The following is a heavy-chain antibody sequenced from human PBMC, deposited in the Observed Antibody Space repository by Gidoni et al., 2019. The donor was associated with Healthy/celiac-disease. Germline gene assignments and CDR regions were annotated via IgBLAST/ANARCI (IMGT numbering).Heavy chain of an antibody. CDR1: GFTFSSYN. J-gene: IGHJ4*02. D-gene: IGHD3-22*01. V-gene: IGHV3-21*01. Sequence: CAASGFTFSSYNMNWFRQAPGKGLEWVSSISSSSRYIYYSDSVKGRFTISRDNAKNSRYLQMNSLRAEDTAVYYCARADYYYDSSGYLGRGFGYFDYWGQGTLVTVSS. CDR3: ARADYYYDSSGYLGRGFGYFDY. CDR2: ISSSSRYI.